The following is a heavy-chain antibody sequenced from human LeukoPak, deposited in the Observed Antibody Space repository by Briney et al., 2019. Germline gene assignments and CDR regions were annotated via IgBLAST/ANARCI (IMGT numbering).Heavy chain of an antibody. CDR2: IYTSGST. Sequence: SETLSLTCTVSGGSISSYYWSWIRQPAGKGLEWIGRIYTSGSTNYNPSLKSRVTMSVDTSKNQFSLKLSSVTAADTAVYYCARWALTVTMDYGMDVWGQGTTVTVSS. V-gene: IGHV4-4*07. J-gene: IGHJ6*02. D-gene: IGHD4-17*01. CDR1: GGSISSYY. CDR3: ARWALTVTMDYGMDV.